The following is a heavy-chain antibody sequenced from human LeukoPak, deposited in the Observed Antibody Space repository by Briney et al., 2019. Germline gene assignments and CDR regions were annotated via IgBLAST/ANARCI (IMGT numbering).Heavy chain of an antibody. J-gene: IGHJ5*02. Sequence: PSETLSLTCTVSGGSISSYYWSWIRQPPGKGLEWIGYIYYSGSTNYNPSLKSRVTISVDTSKNQFSLKLSSVTAADTAVYYCARAGIAAAGLRFDPWGQGTLVTVSS. CDR1: GGSISSYY. V-gene: IGHV4-59*01. D-gene: IGHD6-13*01. CDR2: IYYSGST. CDR3: ARAGIAAAGLRFDP.